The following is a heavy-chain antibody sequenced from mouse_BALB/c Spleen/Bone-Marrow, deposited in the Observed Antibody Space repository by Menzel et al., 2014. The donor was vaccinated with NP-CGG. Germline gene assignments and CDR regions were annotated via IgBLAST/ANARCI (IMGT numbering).Heavy chain of an antibody. D-gene: IGHD1-1*01. CDR2: INPDSSTI. Sequence: AVDFSRYWMGWVRQAPGRGLKWIGEINPDSSTINYTPSLKDKFIISRDNAKNALYLQMSKVRSEDTALYYCARLGYYGMMAYWGQGTSVTVSS. J-gene: IGHJ4*01. V-gene: IGHV4-1*02. CDR3: ARLGYYGMMAY. CDR1: AVDFSRYW.